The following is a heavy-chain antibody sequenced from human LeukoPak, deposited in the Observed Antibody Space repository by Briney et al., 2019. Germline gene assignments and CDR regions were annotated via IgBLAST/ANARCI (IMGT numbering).Heavy chain of an antibody. CDR3: ARDKIYDFWSGHNFDY. CDR1: GFIFSSYG. J-gene: IGHJ4*02. Sequence: GGSLRLSCAASGFIFSSYGMPWVRQAPGKGLEWVAVIWYDGTNKYYGDSVKGRFTISRDNSKNTLYLQINRLRVEDTAVYYCARDKIYDFWSGHNFDYWGQGTLVTVSS. V-gene: IGHV3-33*08. D-gene: IGHD3-3*01. CDR2: IWYDGTNK.